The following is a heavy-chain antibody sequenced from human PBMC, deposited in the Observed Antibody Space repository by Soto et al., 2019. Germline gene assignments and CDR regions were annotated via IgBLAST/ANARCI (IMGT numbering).Heavy chain of an antibody. CDR2: IIPILGIA. CDR3: ARVPTTYYFDY. Sequence: QVQLVQSGAEVKKPGSSVKVSCKASGGTFSIYTIRWVRQAPGQGLEWMGRIIPILGIANYAQKFQGRVTITADKSTRTAYMELSSLRSEDTAVYYCARVPTTYYFDYWGQGTLVTVSS. CDR1: GGTFSIYT. J-gene: IGHJ4*02. D-gene: IGHD1-26*01. V-gene: IGHV1-69*02.